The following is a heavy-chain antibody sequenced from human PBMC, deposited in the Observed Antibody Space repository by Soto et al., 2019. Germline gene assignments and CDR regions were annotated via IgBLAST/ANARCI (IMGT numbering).Heavy chain of an antibody. D-gene: IGHD1-7*01. Sequence: QVQLQESGPGLVKPSGTLSLTCAVSGGSFTSNNWWTWVRQPPGQWLEWIGEIYRTGSTNYNPSRRRRVTIPLDTYENQFSLKVTSLTAADTAVYYCASRDPGTSVDYWGQGTLVTVSS. CDR3: ASRDPGTSVDY. CDR1: GGSFTSNNW. CDR2: IYRTGST. J-gene: IGHJ4*02. V-gene: IGHV4-4*02.